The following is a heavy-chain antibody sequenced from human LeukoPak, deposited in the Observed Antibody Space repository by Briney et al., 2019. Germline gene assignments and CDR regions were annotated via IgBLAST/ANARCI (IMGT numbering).Heavy chain of an antibody. Sequence: GESRKISCAASGFIFSNYAMSWVRQAPGKGLEWVSGITGSGGRTYYADSVKGRFTISRDNFKNTLYLQMSSLRAEDTAVYYCSKDREVIVPAASDYWGLGILVTVSS. V-gene: IGHV3-23*01. CDR3: SKDREVIVPAASDY. CDR2: ITGSGGRT. D-gene: IGHD2-2*01. J-gene: IGHJ4*02. CDR1: GFIFSNYA.